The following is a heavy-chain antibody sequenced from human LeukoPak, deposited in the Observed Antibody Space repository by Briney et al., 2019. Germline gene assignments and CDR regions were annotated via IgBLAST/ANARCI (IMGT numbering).Heavy chain of an antibody. CDR1: GFTFSSYA. CDR2: ISGSGGST. D-gene: IGHD3-10*01. CDR3: AKDLSGSGRIMKNDAFDI. V-gene: IGHV3-23*01. J-gene: IGHJ3*02. Sequence: GGSLRLSCAASGFTFSSYAMSWVRQAPGKGLECVSAISGSGGSTYYADSVKGRFTISRDNSKNTLYLQMNSLRAEDTAVYYCAKDLSGSGRIMKNDAFDIWGQGTMVTVSS.